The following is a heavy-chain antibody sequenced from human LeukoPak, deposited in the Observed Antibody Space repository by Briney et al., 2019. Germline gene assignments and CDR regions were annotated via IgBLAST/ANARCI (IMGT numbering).Heavy chain of an antibody. CDR3: VRDNLENQWLERSY. V-gene: IGHV3-48*03. CDR1: GFTFSLYN. D-gene: IGHD6-19*01. J-gene: IGHJ4*02. Sequence: TGGSLRLSCAASGFTFSLYNMNWVRQAPGKGLEWVSQISASETSIKYADSVRGRFTISRDNVKNSVYLQMNSLRAEDTAIYYCVRDNLENQWLERSYWGQGTLVTVS. CDR2: ISASETSI.